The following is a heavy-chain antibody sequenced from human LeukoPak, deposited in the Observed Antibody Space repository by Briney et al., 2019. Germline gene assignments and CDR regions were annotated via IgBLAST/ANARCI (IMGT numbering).Heavy chain of an antibody. V-gene: IGHV1-18*01. CDR1: GYTFTSYG. CDR3: ARGSSYYYGSGSYLPGY. Sequence: ASVKVSCKASGYTFTSYGISWVRQAPGQGLEWMGCISAYNGNTNYAQKLQGRVTMITDTSPRTAYLELRSLRSDDTAVYYCARGSSYYYGSGSYLPGYWXXXTXVTVS. D-gene: IGHD3-10*01. J-gene: IGHJ4*02. CDR2: ISAYNGNT.